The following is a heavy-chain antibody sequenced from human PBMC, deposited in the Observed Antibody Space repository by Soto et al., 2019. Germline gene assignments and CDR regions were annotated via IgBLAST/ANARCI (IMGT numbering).Heavy chain of an antibody. Sequence: SQTLSLTCAISGDSVSGNSAAWDWIMRSPSRGLEWLGRTYYRSKWYNDYAVSVKSRITINPDTSKNQFSLQLNSVTPEDTAVYYCARSHRIFGVVGYWGQGTLVTVSS. CDR1: GDSVSGNSAA. J-gene: IGHJ4*02. D-gene: IGHD3-3*01. CDR2: TYYRSKWYN. V-gene: IGHV6-1*01. CDR3: ARSHRIFGVVGY.